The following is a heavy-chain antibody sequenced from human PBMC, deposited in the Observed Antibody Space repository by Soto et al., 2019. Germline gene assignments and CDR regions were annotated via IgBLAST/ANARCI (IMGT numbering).Heavy chain of an antibody. CDR3: ARGPGYSYGYN. CDR1: GYTFTSYA. CDR2: INAGNGNT. J-gene: IGHJ4*02. Sequence: QVQLVQSGAEVKKPGASVKVSCKASGYTFTSYAMHWVRQAPGQRLEWMGWINAGNGNTKYSQKFQGRVTITRDTSASTAYMELSSLTSEATAVYYCARGPGYSYGYNWGKGTLVSVAS. V-gene: IGHV1-3*01. D-gene: IGHD5-18*01.